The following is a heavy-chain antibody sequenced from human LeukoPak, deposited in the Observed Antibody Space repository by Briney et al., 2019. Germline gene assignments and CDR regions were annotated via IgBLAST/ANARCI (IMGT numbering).Heavy chain of an antibody. CDR3: ARLLWFGEFQIDY. CDR1: GYSFTGYW. CDR2: IYPGDSDT. J-gene: IGHJ4*02. D-gene: IGHD3-10*01. V-gene: IGHV5-51*01. Sequence: GESLKISCKGSGYSFTGYWIGWVCQMPGKGLEWMGIIYPGDSDTRYSPSFQGQVTISADKSIRTAYLQWSSLKASDSAMYYRARLLWFGEFQIDYWGQGTLVTVSS.